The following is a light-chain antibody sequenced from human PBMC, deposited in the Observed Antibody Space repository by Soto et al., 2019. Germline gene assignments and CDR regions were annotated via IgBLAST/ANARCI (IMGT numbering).Light chain of an antibody. V-gene: IGLV2-14*01. Sequence: QSALTQPASVSGSPGQSITISCTGTSSDVGSYNYVSWYQQHPGKAPKLMIYDVSNRPSGVSNRFSGSKSGNTASLTISGLQAEDEADYYWSSDTSTRPLVFGGGTKVPLL. CDR1: SSDVGSYNY. CDR2: DVS. J-gene: IGLJ2*01. CDR3: SSDTSTRPLV.